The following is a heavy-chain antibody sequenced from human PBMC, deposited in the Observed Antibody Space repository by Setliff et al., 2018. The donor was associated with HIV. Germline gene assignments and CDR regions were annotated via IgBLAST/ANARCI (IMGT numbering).Heavy chain of an antibody. CDR2: IHYDGSTT. Sequence: GGSLRLSCAASGFTFHDYTIHWVRQAPGKGLVWVSRIHYDGSTTNYADFVKGRFTISRDNAKNSLYLQMNSLRAEDTAVYYCTRALSSTPAFDIWGQGTMVTVSS. V-gene: IGHV3-74*01. D-gene: IGHD6-6*01. CDR1: GFTFHDYT. CDR3: TRALSSTPAFDI. J-gene: IGHJ3*02.